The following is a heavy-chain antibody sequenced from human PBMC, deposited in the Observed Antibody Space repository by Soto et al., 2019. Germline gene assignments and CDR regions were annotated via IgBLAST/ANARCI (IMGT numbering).Heavy chain of an antibody. J-gene: IGHJ6*02. CDR3: ARTAAVRGVIKYYYYYGMDV. D-gene: IGHD3-10*01. Sequence: KPLETLSLTCAVYGGSFSGYYWSWIRQPPGKGLEWIGEINHSGSTNYNPSLKSRVTISVDTSKNQFSLKLSSVTAADTAVYYCARTAAVRGVIKYYYYYGMDVWGQGTTVTVSS. CDR2: INHSGST. CDR1: GGSFSGYY. V-gene: IGHV4-34*01.